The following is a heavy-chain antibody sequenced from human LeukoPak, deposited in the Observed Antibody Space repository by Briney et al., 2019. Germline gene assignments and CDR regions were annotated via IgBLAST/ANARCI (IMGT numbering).Heavy chain of an antibody. J-gene: IGHJ4*02. Sequence: AAVKVSRKASGYIHPRYGNRGVRQPPAQARESMGWISAYNGNKNYAQKLQRRVTMTTDTSTSTAYMELRRLRSDDTAVYYCARDLDSGYDMSFDYWGQGTLVTVSS. D-gene: IGHD5-12*01. CDR3: ARDLDSGYDMSFDY. CDR2: ISAYNGNK. CDR1: GYIHPRYG. V-gene: IGHV1-18*04.